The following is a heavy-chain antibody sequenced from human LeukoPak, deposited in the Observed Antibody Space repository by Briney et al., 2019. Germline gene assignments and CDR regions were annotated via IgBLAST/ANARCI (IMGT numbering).Heavy chain of an antibody. CDR1: GFTFSSYA. D-gene: IGHD4-23*01. Sequence: GSLRLSCAASGFTFSSYAMSWVRQPPGKGLEWIGSIYYSGSTYYNPSLKSRVTISVDTSKNQFSLKLSSVTAADTAVYYCARRSPRYGGNYFDYWGQGTLVTVSS. CDR3: ARRSPRYGGNYFDY. V-gene: IGHV4-39*01. J-gene: IGHJ4*02. CDR2: IYYSGST.